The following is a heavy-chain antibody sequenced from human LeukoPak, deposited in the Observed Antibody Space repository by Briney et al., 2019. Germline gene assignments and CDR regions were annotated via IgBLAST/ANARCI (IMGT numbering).Heavy chain of an antibody. CDR1: GFTFSNYW. J-gene: IGHJ4*02. CDR2: INSDGSST. CDR3: ARVPGGITIFGVDPYGGFDY. D-gene: IGHD3-3*01. V-gene: IGHV3-74*01. Sequence: GGSLRLSCAASGFTFSNYWMHWVRQAPGKGLVWVARINSDGSSTNYADSVKGRFTISRDNAKNTLYLQMSSLRAEDTAVYYCARVPGGITIFGVDPYGGFDYWGQGTLVTVSS.